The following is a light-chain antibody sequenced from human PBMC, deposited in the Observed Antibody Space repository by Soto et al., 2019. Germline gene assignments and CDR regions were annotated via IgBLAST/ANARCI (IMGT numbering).Light chain of an antibody. CDR3: PSYAGSNIWV. CDR1: SSDVGAYNY. CDR2: EVN. V-gene: IGLV2-8*01. J-gene: IGLJ3*02. Sequence: QSVLTQPPSASGSPGQSVTISCTGTSSDVGAYNYVSWYQQYPGKAPKLMIYEVNKRPSGVPDRFSGSKSGKTASLTVSGLQPEDEADYHRPSYAGSNIWVFGGGTKPTVL.